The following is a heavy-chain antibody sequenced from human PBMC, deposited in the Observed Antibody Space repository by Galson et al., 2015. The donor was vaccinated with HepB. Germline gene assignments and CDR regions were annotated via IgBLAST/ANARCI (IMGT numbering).Heavy chain of an antibody. CDR3: ARGGEVLWHLDY. D-gene: IGHD2-21*01. Sequence: SLRLSCAASGFDFSNYSMNWVRQAPGKGLEWVSSISSSSSDKYYADSVKGRFTLSRDNAEISLYLQMNSLRDEDTAVYYCARGGEVLWHLDYWGQGTLVTASS. V-gene: IGHV3-48*02. CDR2: ISSSSSDK. CDR1: GFDFSNYS. J-gene: IGHJ4*02.